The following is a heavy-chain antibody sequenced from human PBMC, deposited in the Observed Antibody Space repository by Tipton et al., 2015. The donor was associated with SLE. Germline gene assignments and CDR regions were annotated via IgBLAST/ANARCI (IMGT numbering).Heavy chain of an antibody. V-gene: IGHV4-61*01. Sequence: TLSLTCTVSGGSISSGSYYWSWIRQPPGKGLEWIGYIYYSGSTNYNPSLNSRVTISVDTSKNQFSLKLSSVTAADTAVYYCARDQYGDYAKGYYYYGMDVWGQGTTVTVSS. CDR1: GGSISSGSYY. D-gene: IGHD4-17*01. J-gene: IGHJ6*02. CDR2: IYYSGST. CDR3: ARDQYGDYAKGYYYYGMDV.